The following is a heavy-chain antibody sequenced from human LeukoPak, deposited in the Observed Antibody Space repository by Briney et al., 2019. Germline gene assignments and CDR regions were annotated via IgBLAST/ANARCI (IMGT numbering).Heavy chain of an antibody. V-gene: IGHV3-7*01. CDR2: IKQDGSEK. CDR1: GFTFSSYW. J-gene: IGHJ3*02. CDR3: ARDLAGPPQEAFDI. Sequence: GGSLRLSXAASGFTFSSYWMSWVRQAPGKGLEWVANIKQDGSEKYYVDSVKGRFTISRDNAENLLYLQMTSLRAEDTAVYYCARDLAGPPQEAFDIWGQGTMVTVSS.